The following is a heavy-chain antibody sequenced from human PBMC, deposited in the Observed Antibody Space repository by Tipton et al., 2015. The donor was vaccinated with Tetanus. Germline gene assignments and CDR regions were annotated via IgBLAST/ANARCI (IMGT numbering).Heavy chain of an antibody. CDR2: ISYDGSNK. V-gene: IGHV3-30-3*01. CDR1: GFTFSSYA. J-gene: IGHJ4*02. D-gene: IGHD5-24*01. Sequence: SLRLSCAASGFTFSSYAMHWVRQAPGKGLEWVAVISYDGSNKYYADPVKGRFTISRDNSKNTLYLQMNSLRAEDTAVYYCARNVEMATYFDYWGQGTLVTVSS. CDR3: ARNVEMATYFDY.